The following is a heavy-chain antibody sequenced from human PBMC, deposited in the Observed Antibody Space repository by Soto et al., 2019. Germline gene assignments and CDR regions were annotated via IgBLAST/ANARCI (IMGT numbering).Heavy chain of an antibody. CDR2: INAGNGNT. CDR1: GYTFTSYA. V-gene: IGHV1-3*01. D-gene: IGHD2-15*01. Sequence: QVKLVQSGAEVKKPGASVKVSCKASGYTFTSYAMHWVRQAPGQRLEWMGWINAGNGNTKYSQKFQGRVTITRDPSSSTAYMERSSLRSEDTAVYYCARDLGGWPDYWGQGTLVTVSS. CDR3: ARDLGGWPDY. J-gene: IGHJ4*02.